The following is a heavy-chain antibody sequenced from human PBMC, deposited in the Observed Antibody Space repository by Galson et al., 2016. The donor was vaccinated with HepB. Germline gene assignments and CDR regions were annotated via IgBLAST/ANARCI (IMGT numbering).Heavy chain of an antibody. CDR1: GGSISSSTYY. J-gene: IGHJ4*02. V-gene: IGHV4-39*01. Sequence: LSLTCTVSGGSISSSTYYWHWIRQPPGKGLEWIGAVYYTGRTYHNPSLKSRLTISVDTSKSQFSLKLTSVNAADTAVYYCASFRGSSWNGYWGQGTLVTVSS. CDR2: VYYTGRT. CDR3: ASFRGSSWNGY. D-gene: IGHD6-13*01.